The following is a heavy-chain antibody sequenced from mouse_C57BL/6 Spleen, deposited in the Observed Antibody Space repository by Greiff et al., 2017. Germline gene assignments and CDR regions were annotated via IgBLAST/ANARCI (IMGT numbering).Heavy chain of an antibody. D-gene: IGHD2-4*01. J-gene: IGHJ3*01. CDR3: AREGDYDGAWFAY. Sequence: DVQLVESGPGLVKPSQSLSLTCSVTGYSITSGYYWNWIRQFPGNKLEWMGYISYDGSNNYNPSLKNRISITRDTAKNQVFLKLNSVTTEDTATYYCAREGDYDGAWFAYWGQGTLVTVSA. V-gene: IGHV3-6*01. CDR2: ISYDGSN. CDR1: GYSITSGYY.